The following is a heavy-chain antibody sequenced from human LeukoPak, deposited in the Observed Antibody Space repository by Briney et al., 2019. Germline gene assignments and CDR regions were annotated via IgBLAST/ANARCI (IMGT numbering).Heavy chain of an antibody. CDR3: ARDHTYSGSGIYTYFDY. CDR2: IHSSGSP. Sequence: PSQTLSLTCTVSGGSISSGGYYWSWIRQPAGKGLEYLGRIHSSGSPNYNPSLTSRVTISRDTSKNHYSLKLSSVTATDTAGYYCARDHTYSGSGIYTYFDYWGQGILVTVSS. CDR1: GGSISSGGYY. J-gene: IGHJ4*02. D-gene: IGHD3-10*01. V-gene: IGHV4-61*02.